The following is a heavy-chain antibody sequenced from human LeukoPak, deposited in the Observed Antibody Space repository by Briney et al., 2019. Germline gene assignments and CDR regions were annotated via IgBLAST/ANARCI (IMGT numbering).Heavy chain of an antibody. V-gene: IGHV4-59*08. CDR1: GGSISSFH. CDR2: TYYSGST. J-gene: IGHJ5*02. Sequence: ASETLSLTCTVSGGSISSFHWSWIRQPPGKGLEWIGYTYYSGSTNYNPSLKSRVTISVDTSKNQFSLKLTSVTAADTAVYYCARFLLYYDSSTYPNWFDPWGQGTLVTVSS. CDR3: ARFLLYYDSSTYPNWFDP. D-gene: IGHD3-22*01.